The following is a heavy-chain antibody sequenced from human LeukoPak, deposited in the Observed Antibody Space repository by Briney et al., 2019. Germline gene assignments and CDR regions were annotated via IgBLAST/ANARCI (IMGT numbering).Heavy chain of an antibody. CDR1: GYTFTSYY. CDR3: ARESLGSYNRVVIVASGHDAFDL. J-gene: IGHJ3*01. D-gene: IGHD3-3*01. V-gene: IGHV1-46*01. Sequence: ASVKVSCKASGYTFTSYYVHWVRQAPGQGLEWMGLINPGGGSSTYAQKFQGRVTMTRDTSTSTVYMELSSLRSEYTAVYYCARESLGSYNRVVIVASGHDAFDLWGQGTMVTVS. CDR2: INPGGGSS.